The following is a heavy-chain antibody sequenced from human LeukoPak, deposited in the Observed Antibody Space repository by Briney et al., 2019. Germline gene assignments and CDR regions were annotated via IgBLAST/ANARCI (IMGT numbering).Heavy chain of an antibody. V-gene: IGHV3-48*03. CDR3: ARDFRGSSWPLSDY. Sequence: GGSLRLSCAASGFTFSSYEMNWVRQAPGQGLEWVSYISNSGSTRYYADSVKGRFTISRDNAKNSLYLQMSSLRAEDTAVYFCARDFRGSSWPLSDYWGQGTLVTVSS. D-gene: IGHD6-13*01. CDR1: GFTFSSYE. J-gene: IGHJ4*02. CDR2: ISNSGSTR.